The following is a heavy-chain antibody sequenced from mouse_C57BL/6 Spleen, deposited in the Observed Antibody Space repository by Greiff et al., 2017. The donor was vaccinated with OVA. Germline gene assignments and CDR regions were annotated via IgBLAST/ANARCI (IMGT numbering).Heavy chain of an antibody. CDR3: ARERGYYYGSSPYYCDY. V-gene: IGHV14-3*01. CDR2: IDPANGNT. J-gene: IGHJ2*01. CDR1: GFNIKNTY. D-gene: IGHD1-1*01. Sequence: EVKLQQSVAELVRPGASVKLSCTASGFNIKNTYMHWVKQRPEQGLEWIGRIDPANGNTKYAPKFQGKATITADTSSNTAYLQLSSLTSEDTAIYYCARERGYYYGSSPYYCDYWGQGTTLTVSS.